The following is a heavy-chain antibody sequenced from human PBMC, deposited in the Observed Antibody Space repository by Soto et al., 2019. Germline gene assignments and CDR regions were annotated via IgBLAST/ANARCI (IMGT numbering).Heavy chain of an antibody. J-gene: IGHJ4*02. CDR3: ARYYDSGGYYSRTGFDY. V-gene: IGHV4-31*03. Sequence: PSETLSLTCTVSGGSISSGGYYWSWIRQHPGKGLEWIGYIYYSGSTYYNPSLKSRVTISVDTSKNQFSLRLSSVTAADTAVYYCARYYDSGGYYSRTGFDYGGQEPVVTVSP. CDR2: IYYSGST. CDR1: GGSISSGGYY. D-gene: IGHD3-22*01.